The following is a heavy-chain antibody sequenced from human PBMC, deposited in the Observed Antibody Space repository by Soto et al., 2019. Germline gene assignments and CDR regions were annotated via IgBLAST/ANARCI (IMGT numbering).Heavy chain of an antibody. CDR2: IWYDGSNK. V-gene: IGHV3-33*01. CDR1: GFTFSSYG. J-gene: IGHJ6*02. CDR3: ARDLRDCSSTSCYLPYYYYGMDV. D-gene: IGHD2-2*01. Sequence: HPGDSLRLSCAASGFTFSSYGMHWVRQAPGKGLGWVAIIWYDGSNKYYADSVKGRFTISRDNSKNMLYLQMNSLRAEDTAVYYCARDLRDCSSTSCYLPYYYYGMDVWGQGT.